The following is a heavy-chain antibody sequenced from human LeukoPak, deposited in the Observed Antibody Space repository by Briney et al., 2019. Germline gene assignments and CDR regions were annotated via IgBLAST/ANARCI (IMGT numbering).Heavy chain of an antibody. J-gene: IGHJ6*03. V-gene: IGHV4-38-2*02. CDR1: GYSISSGYY. D-gene: IGHD4-17*01. CDR3: ARDLYGYMDV. CDR2: IYHSGST. Sequence: PSETLSLTCTVSGYSISSGYYWGWIRQPPGKGLEWIGSIYHSGSTYYNPSLKSRVTISVDTSKNQFSLKLSSVTAADTAVYYCARDLYGYMDVWGKGTTVTVSS.